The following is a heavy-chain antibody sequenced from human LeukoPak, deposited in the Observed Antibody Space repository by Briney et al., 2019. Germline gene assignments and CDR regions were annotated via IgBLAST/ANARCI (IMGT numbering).Heavy chain of an antibody. CDR2: ISSDGSTT. J-gene: IGHJ6*03. Sequence: GGSLRLSCEASGFIFSNYWLHWVRQAPGKGLVWVSRISSDGSTTNYADFVKGRFTISRDNSKNTLYLQMNSLRAEDTAVYYCAKTLCSSTSCYYYYYMDVWGKGTTVTVSS. V-gene: IGHV3-74*01. CDR3: AKTLCSSTSCYYYYYMDV. CDR1: GFIFSNYW. D-gene: IGHD2-2*01.